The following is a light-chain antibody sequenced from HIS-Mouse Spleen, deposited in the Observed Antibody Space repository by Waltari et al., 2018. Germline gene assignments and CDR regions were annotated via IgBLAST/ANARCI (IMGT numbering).Light chain of an antibody. CDR2: GGS. CDR1: SRDVGSYNL. V-gene: IGLV2-23*01. CDR3: CSYAGSSTVV. Sequence: QSALTQPASVSGSPGQSITISCTGTSRDVGSYNLVSWYQQHPGKAPKLRIYGGSKRPSGVSNRFSGSKSGNTASLTISGLQAEDEADYYCCSYAGSSTVVFGGGTKLTVL. J-gene: IGLJ2*01.